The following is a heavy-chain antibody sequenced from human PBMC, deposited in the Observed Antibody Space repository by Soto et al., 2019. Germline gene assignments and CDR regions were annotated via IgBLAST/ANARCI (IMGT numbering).Heavy chain of an antibody. V-gene: IGHV4-59*08. CDR1: GGSISSYY. Sequence: SETLSLTCTVSGGSISSYYWSWIRQPPGKGLEWIGYIYYSGSTNYNPSLKSRVTISVDTSKNQFSLKLSSVTAADTAVYYCARGYCSGDSCYSGYYYYYYMDVWGKGTTVTVSS. CDR3: ARGYCSGDSCYSGYYYYYYMDV. D-gene: IGHD2-15*01. J-gene: IGHJ6*03. CDR2: IYYSGST.